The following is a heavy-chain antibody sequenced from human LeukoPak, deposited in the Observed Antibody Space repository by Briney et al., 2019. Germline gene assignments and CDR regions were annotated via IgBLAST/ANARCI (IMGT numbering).Heavy chain of an antibody. CDR2: IYNSGST. CDR1: GDSISSYY. J-gene: IGHJ5*02. D-gene: IGHD1-26*01. Sequence: SETLSLTCTVSGDSISSYYWSWIRQPPGKGLEWIGYIYNSGSTNYNPSLKSRVTISVDTSKNQFSLKLSSVTAADTAVYYCACLYSGSTNWFDPWGQGTLVTVSS. CDR3: ACLYSGSTNWFDP. V-gene: IGHV4-59*08.